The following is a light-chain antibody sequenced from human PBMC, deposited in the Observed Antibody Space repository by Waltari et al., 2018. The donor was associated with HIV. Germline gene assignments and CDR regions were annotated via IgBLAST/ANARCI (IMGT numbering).Light chain of an antibody. Sequence: SSELTQDPAVSVALGQTVRITCQGDSLRSYYASWYKQKPGQAPVLVIYGKNNRPSGIPDRFSGSSSGNTASLTITGAQAEDEADYYCHSRDSSANPVVFGGGTKLTVL. CDR2: GKN. J-gene: IGLJ2*01. CDR1: SLRSYY. CDR3: HSRDSSANPVV. V-gene: IGLV3-19*01.